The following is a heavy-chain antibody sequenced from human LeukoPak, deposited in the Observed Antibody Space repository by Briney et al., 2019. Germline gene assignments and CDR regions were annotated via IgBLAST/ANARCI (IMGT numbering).Heavy chain of an antibody. CDR2: IYYSGST. D-gene: IGHD6-19*01. CDR1: GGSISSYY. CDR3: ARVSGWYEYYFDY. J-gene: IGHJ4*02. Sequence: SETLSLTCTVSGGSISSYYWSWIRQPPGKVLEWIGYIYYSGSTYYNPSLKSRVTISVDTSKNQFSLKLSSVTAADTAMYYCARVSGWYEYYFDYWGQGTLVTVSS. V-gene: IGHV4-59*01.